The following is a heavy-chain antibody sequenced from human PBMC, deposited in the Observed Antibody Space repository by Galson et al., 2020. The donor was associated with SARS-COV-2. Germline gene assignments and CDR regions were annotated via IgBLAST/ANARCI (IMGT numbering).Heavy chain of an antibody. CDR2: IKSKTDGGTT. Sequence: PGGSLRLSCAASGFTFSNAWMSWVRQAPGKGLEWVGRIKSKTDGGTTDYAAPVKGRFTISRDDSKNTLYLQMNSLKTEDTAVYYCTTDRVYDYVWGSYRTGYWGQGTLVTVSS. CDR3: TTDRVYDYVWGSYRTGY. J-gene: IGHJ4*02. CDR1: GFTFSNAW. D-gene: IGHD3-16*02. V-gene: IGHV3-15*01.